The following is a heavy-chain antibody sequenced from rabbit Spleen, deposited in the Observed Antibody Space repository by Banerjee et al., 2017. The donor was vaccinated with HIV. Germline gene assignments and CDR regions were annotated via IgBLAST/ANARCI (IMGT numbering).Heavy chain of an antibody. CDR3: ARDPAYASSSGYNIPYL. D-gene: IGHD1-1*01. CDR1: GFSFSNKAV. V-gene: IGHV1S45*01. J-gene: IGHJ4*01. CDR2: INAITGKA. Sequence: QEQLVESGGGLVQPEGSLKLSCTASGFSFSNKAVMCWVRQAPGKGLEWIACINAITGKAVYASWAKGRFTFSSHNAQNTLYLQLNSLTAADTATYFCARDPAYASSSGYNIPYLWGPGTLVTVS.